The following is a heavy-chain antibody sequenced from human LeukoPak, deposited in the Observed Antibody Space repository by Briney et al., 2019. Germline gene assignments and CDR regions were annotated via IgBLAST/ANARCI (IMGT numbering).Heavy chain of an antibody. V-gene: IGHV3-23*01. CDR2: ISGSGGST. D-gene: IGHD2-2*01. CDR1: GFTFSSYA. CDR3: AKVGLCSSTSCYDDYYYGMDV. Sequence: QPGGSLRLSCAASGFTFSSYAMSWVRQAPGKGLEWVSAISGSGGSTYYADSVKGRFTISRDNSKNTLYLQMNSLRAEDTAVYYCAKVGLCSSTSCYDDYYYGMDVWGQGTTVTVSS. J-gene: IGHJ6*02.